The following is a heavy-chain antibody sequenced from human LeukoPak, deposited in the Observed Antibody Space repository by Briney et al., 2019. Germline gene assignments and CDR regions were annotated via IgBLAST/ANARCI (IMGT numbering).Heavy chain of an antibody. CDR3: ARLPLTARRHFDY. CDR1: GFTFSSYA. J-gene: IGHJ4*02. CDR2: IKEDGSEK. Sequence: GGSLRLSCAASGFTFSSYAMSWVRQTPGKGLEWVANIKEDGSEKYYVDSVKGRFIISRDNAKNSLYVQMNSLRVEDTAVYYCARLPLTARRHFDYWGQGTQVTVSS. D-gene: IGHD5-18*01. V-gene: IGHV3-7*05.